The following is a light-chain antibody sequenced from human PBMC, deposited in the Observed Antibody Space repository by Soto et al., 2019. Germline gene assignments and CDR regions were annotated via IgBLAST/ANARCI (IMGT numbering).Light chain of an antibody. V-gene: IGKV1-5*01. CDR2: DAT. J-gene: IGKJ1*01. Sequence: IQPTRLPSTLSAAVGDRVAITCRASQSINRWLAWYQQKPGKAPKVLIWDATTLHRGVSSRFSGSGFGTDFTLTISSLQPDDFATYYCEQYNDYSTWTFGQGTKVDIK. CDR1: QSINRW. CDR3: EQYNDYSTWT.